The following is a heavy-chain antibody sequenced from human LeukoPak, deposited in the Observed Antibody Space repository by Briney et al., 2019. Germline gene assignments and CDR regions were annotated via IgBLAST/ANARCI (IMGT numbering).Heavy chain of an antibody. J-gene: IGHJ1*01. CDR1: GGTLSRYG. V-gene: IGHV1-69*05. Sequence: ASVKVSCKASGGTLSRYGINWVRQAPGRGLEWMGRLIPTFGSTNYAQKFQGRVTITTDESTTTAYMEVSSLTSEDTAVYYCAGETLAPSGVKYFHHWGQGTLVTVSS. D-gene: IGHD6-13*01. CDR2: LIPTFGST. CDR3: AGETLAPSGVKYFHH.